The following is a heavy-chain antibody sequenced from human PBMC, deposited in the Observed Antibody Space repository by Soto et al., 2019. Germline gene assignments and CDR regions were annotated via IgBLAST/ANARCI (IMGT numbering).Heavy chain of an antibody. Sequence: QVQLQESGPGLVKTSGTLSLTCAVSGGSISSSNWWSWVRQPPGKGLEWIGEIYHSGSTKYNPSLQSRVTISVDKSKNQVSLKLSSVNAADPAVYYCASPGYSYGYRDDGMDVWGQGTTVTVSS. J-gene: IGHJ6*02. CDR1: GGSISSSNW. CDR2: IYHSGST. D-gene: IGHD5-18*01. CDR3: ASPGYSYGYRDDGMDV. V-gene: IGHV4-4*02.